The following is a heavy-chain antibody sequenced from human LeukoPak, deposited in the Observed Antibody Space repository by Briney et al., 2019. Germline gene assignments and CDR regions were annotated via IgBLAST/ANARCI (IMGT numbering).Heavy chain of an antibody. CDR3: ARVYCSGGSCYSGVEYNWFDP. D-gene: IGHD2-15*01. J-gene: IGHJ5*02. CDR1: GGSISSGGYS. V-gene: IGHV4-30-2*01. Sequence: SQTLSLTCAVSGGSISSGGYSWSWIRQPPGKGLEWIGYIYHSGSTYYNPSLKSRVTISVDRSKNQFSLKLSSLTAAATAVYYCARVYCSGGSCYSGVEYNWFDPWGQGTLVTVSS. CDR2: IYHSGST.